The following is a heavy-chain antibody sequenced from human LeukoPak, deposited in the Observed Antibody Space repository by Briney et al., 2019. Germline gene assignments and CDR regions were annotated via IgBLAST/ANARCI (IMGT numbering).Heavy chain of an antibody. J-gene: IGHJ4*02. CDR2: ISSSSAYI. D-gene: IGHD6-13*01. CDR1: GFTFSSYI. CDR3: ARPLDTYSSSSLNFDY. V-gene: IGHV3-21*01. Sequence: PGGSLRLSCAASGFTFSSYIMNWVRQAPGKGLEWISSISSSSAYIYYADSVKGRFTISRDNAKNSLYLQMNSLRAEDTAVYYCARPLDTYSSSSLNFDYWGQGTLVTVSS.